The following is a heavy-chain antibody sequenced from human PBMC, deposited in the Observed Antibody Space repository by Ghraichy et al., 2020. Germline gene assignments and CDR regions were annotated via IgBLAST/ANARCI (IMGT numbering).Heavy chain of an antibody. D-gene: IGHD6-13*01. CDR3: ARDDSSSWGRDNWFDP. CDR2: ISAYNGNT. Sequence: ASVKVSCKASGYTFTSYGISWVRQAPGQGLEWMGWISAYNGNTNYAQKLQGRVTMTTDTSTSTAYMELRSLRSDDTAVYYCARDDSSSWGRDNWFDPWGQGTLVTVSS. J-gene: IGHJ5*02. V-gene: IGHV1-18*01. CDR1: GYTFTSYG.